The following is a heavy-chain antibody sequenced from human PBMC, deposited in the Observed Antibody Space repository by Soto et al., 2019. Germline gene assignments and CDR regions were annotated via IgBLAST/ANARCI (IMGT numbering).Heavy chain of an antibody. CDR2: IIPIFGTA. D-gene: IGHD1-26*01. CDR1: GGTFSSYA. Sequence: GASVKVSCKASGGTFSSYAISWVRQAPGQGLEWMGGIIPIFGTANYAQKFQGRVTITADESTSTAYMELSSLRSEDTAVYYCARDYSGSYSYYYYYGMDVWGQGTTVTVSS. J-gene: IGHJ6*02. CDR3: ARDYSGSYSYYYYYGMDV. V-gene: IGHV1-69*13.